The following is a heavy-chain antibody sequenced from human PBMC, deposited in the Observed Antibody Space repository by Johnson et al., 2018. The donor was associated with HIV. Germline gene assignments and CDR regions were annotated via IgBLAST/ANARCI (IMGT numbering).Heavy chain of an antibody. CDR1: GFTFSDYY. J-gene: IGHJ3*02. CDR3: AKGGYYDSSGYYYDVFDI. Sequence: EVQLVESGGGVVQPGRSLRLSCAASGFTFSDYYMSWIRQAPGKGLEWVSGINWNGGSTSYADSVKGRFTISRDNAKNSLYLQMNSLRAEDTAVYYCAKGGYYDSSGYYYDVFDIWGQGTMVTVSS. CDR2: INWNGGST. D-gene: IGHD3-22*01. V-gene: IGHV3-20*04.